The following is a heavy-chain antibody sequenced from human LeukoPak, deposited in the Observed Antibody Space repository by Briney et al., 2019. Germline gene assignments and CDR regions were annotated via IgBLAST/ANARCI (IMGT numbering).Heavy chain of an antibody. CDR1: GGSLSSYY. D-gene: IGHD3-9*01. J-gene: IGHJ6*03. Sequence: SETLSLTCTVSGGSLSSYYWSWIRQPPGKGLEWIGYIYYSGSTNYNPSLKSRVTISADTSKNQFSLKLSSVTAADTAVYYCAGGYFDWSAYYYYMDVWGKGTTVTVSS. CDR3: AGGYFDWSAYYYYMDV. CDR2: IYYSGST. V-gene: IGHV4-59*08.